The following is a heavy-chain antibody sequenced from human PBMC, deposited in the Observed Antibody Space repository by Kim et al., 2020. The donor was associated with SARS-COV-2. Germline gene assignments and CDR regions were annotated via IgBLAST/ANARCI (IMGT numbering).Heavy chain of an antibody. Sequence: PSLRSGVTISVETSKNQFSLKLSSVTAADRAVYYCARTPNQLLFGMDVWGQGTTVTVSS. CDR3: ARTPNQLLFGMDV. V-gene: IGHV4-59*01. J-gene: IGHJ6*02. D-gene: IGHD2-2*01.